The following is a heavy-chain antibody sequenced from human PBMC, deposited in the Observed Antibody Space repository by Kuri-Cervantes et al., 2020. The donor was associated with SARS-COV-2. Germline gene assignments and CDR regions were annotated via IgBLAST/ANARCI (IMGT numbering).Heavy chain of an antibody. CDR2: ISYDGSNK. CDR1: GFTFSSYA. D-gene: IGHD2-2*01. CDR3: AREGIVVDADAFDI. Sequence: GESLKISCAASGFTFSSYAMHWVRQAPGKGLEWVAVISYDGSNKYYADSVKGRFTISRDNSKNTLYLQMNSLRAEDTAVYYCAREGIVVDADAFDIWGRGTMVTVSS. J-gene: IGHJ3*02. V-gene: IGHV3-30-3*01.